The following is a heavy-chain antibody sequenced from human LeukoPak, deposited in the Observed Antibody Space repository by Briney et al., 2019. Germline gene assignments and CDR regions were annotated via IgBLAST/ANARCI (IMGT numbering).Heavy chain of an antibody. V-gene: IGHV3-23*01. CDR3: GRVQNSWHYDSSGYVYY. CDR1: KFNFHNYG. Sequence: GGSLRLSCTTPKFNFHNYGLTWVRQAPGKELEWVSSISGSGGSTQYAASVQGRFTISRDNSKNTLYLQMNSLRAEDTAVYYCGRVQNSWHYDSSGYVYYWGQGTLVTVSS. J-gene: IGHJ4*02. CDR2: ISGSGGST. D-gene: IGHD3-22*01.